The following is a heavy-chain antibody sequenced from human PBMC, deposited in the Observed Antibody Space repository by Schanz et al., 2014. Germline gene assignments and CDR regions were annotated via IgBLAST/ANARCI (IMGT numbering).Heavy chain of an antibody. CDR1: GFTFSSYA. J-gene: IGHJ1*01. CDR2: IATSSSTR. Sequence: EVQLLESGGGLVQPGGSLRLSCAASGFTFSSYAMSRVRQAPGKGLEWVSYIATSSSTRHYADSVKGRVTISRDIAKNSVSLQMRRLRVEDTAVYYCASGVHVSSLQKGLQFWGRGTLVIVSS. D-gene: IGHD3-10*01. CDR3: ASGVHVSSLQKGLQF. V-gene: IGHV3-48*01.